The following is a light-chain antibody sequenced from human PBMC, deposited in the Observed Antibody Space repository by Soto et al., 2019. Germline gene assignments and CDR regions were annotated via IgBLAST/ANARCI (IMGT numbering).Light chain of an antibody. Sequence: QSALTQPASVSGSPGQSITIACTGTSSDVGGYNYVSWYQQHPGKAPKGMIYDVSKRHSGVSTRFSGSKSGNTASLTISGLQVEDEADYYCSSYRSGSTRVVFGGGTKLTVL. J-gene: IGLJ2*01. CDR2: DVS. V-gene: IGLV2-14*03. CDR1: SSDVGGYNY. CDR3: SSYRSGSTRVV.